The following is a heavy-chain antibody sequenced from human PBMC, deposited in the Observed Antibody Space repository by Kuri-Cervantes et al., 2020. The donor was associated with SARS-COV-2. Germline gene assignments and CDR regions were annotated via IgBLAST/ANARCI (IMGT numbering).Heavy chain of an antibody. CDR3: ARSFDY. CDR2: IYHSGST. CDR1: GYSISSGYY. V-gene: IGHV4-38-2*01. Sequence: SETLSLTCAVSGYSISSGYYWGWIRQPPGKGLEWIGSIYHSGSTYYNPSLKSRVTISVDTSKNQFSLKLSSVTAADTAVYYCARSFDYWGQGTLVTVSS. J-gene: IGHJ4*02.